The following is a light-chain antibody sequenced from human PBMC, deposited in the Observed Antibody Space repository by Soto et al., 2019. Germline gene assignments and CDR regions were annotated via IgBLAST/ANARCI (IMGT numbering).Light chain of an antibody. CDR3: QQYGDSPL. CDR1: QSVRSSY. V-gene: IGKV3-20*01. J-gene: IGKJ3*01. CDR2: GAS. Sequence: EIALTQSPGTLSLSPGDRATLSCRASQSVRSSYLAWYQQKPGQAPRLLIYGASSRATGIPARFSGSGSGKDFTLTISRLEPEDFAVYYCQQYGDSPLFGPGTKVDIK.